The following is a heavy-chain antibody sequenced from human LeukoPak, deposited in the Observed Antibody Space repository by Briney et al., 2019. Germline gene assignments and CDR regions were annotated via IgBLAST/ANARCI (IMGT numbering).Heavy chain of an antibody. CDR2: ISGDGGST. V-gene: IGHV3-43*02. CDR3: AKMRGQYYHSYYMDA. CDR1: GFTFDDYA. Sequence: GGSLRLSCAASGFTFDDYAMHWVRQAPGKGLEWVSLISGDGGSTYYADSVKGRFTVSRDNSKSTLYLQMNSLTAEDTAVYYCAKMRGQYYHSYYMDAWGKGTTVTVSS. J-gene: IGHJ6*03.